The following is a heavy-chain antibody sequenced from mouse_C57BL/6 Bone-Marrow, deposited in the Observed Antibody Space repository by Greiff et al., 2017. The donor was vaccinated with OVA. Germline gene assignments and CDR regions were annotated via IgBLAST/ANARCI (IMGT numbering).Heavy chain of an antibody. CDR1: GYAFSSSW. Sequence: QVQLQQSGPELVKPGASVKISCQASGYAFSSSWLNWVKQRPGQGLEWIGRIYPGDGDTNYNGKFKGKATLTADKSSSTAYMQLSSLTSEDSAVYFCARSVLYYFDYWGQGTTLTVSS. V-gene: IGHV1-82*01. CDR2: IYPGDGDT. CDR3: ARSVLYYFDY. J-gene: IGHJ2*01.